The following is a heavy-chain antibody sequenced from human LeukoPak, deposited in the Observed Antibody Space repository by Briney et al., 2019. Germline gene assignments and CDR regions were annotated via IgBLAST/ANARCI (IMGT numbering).Heavy chain of an antibody. V-gene: IGHV4-59*12. CDR1: GGSISSYY. CDR2: THYSGST. D-gene: IGHD3-10*01. Sequence: KPSETLSLTCTVSGGSISSYYWSWIRQPPGKGLEWIGYTHYSGSTNYNPSLKSRVTISVDTSKNQFSLKLSSVTAADTAVYYCARGHYEFGELANWFDPWGQGTLVTVSS. J-gene: IGHJ5*02. CDR3: ARGHYEFGELANWFDP.